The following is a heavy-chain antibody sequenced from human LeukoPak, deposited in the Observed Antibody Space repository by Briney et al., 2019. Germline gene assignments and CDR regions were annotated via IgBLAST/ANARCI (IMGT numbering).Heavy chain of an antibody. J-gene: IGHJ4*02. Sequence: PGGSLRLSCAASEFTFSSYWMSWVRQAPGKGLEWVANIKQDGSEKYYVDSVKGRFTISRDNAKNPLYLQMNSLRAEDTAVYYCARGHSSSWYYFDYWGQGTLVTVSS. CDR1: EFTFSSYW. CDR2: IKQDGSEK. D-gene: IGHD6-13*01. V-gene: IGHV3-7*01. CDR3: ARGHSSSWYYFDY.